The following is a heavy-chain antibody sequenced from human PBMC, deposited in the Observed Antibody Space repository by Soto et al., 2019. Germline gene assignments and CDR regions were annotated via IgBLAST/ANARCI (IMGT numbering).Heavy chain of an antibody. D-gene: IGHD4-17*01. V-gene: IGHV1-18*01. CDR2: ISAYNGNT. Sequence: GASVKVSCKASGYTFTSYGISWVRQAPGQGLEWMGWISAYNGNTNYAQKLQGRVTMTTDTSTSTAYMELRSLRSDDTAVYYCASYARDCGAYYYEYGMDVWGQGTLVTVSS. CDR3: ASYARDCGAYYYEYGMDV. J-gene: IGHJ6*02. CDR1: GYTFTSYG.